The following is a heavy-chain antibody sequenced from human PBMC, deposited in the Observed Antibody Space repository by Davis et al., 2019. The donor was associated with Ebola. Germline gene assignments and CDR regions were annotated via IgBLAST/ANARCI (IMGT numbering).Heavy chain of an antibody. Sequence: GESLKISCAASGFTFSDYSMNWVRQAPGKGLEWVSSISFSSTYIYYADSVKGRFTISRDNAKNSLYLQMISLRAEDTAVYYCARDAKGAAGYDYWGQGTLVTVSS. CDR3: ARDAKGAAGYDY. D-gene: IGHD6-13*01. J-gene: IGHJ4*02. CDR1: GFTFSDYS. V-gene: IGHV3-21*01. CDR2: ISFSSTYI.